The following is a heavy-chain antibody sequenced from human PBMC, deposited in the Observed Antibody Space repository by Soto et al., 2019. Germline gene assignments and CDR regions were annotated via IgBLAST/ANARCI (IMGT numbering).Heavy chain of an antibody. CDR1: GYTFTSYG. J-gene: IGHJ6*03. CDR2: MNPNSGNT. CDR3: ARRRADSSGWYQVEGYYYYMDV. Sequence: ASVKVSCKASGYTFTSYGISWVRQATGQGLEWMGWMNPNSGNTGYAQKFQGRVTMTRNTSISTAYMELSSLRSEDTAVYYCARRRADSSGWYQVEGYYYYMDVWGKGTTVTVSS. D-gene: IGHD6-19*01. V-gene: IGHV1-8*02.